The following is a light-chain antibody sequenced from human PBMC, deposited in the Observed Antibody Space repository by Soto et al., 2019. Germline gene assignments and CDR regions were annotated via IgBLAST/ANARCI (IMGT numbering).Light chain of an antibody. J-gene: IGKJ4*01. CDR1: QSVSSSY. CDR3: QQYDSSPLT. CDR2: GAS. V-gene: IGKV3-20*01. Sequence: EIVLTQSPGTLSLSPGERATLSCRASQSVSSSYLAWYQQKPGQAPRLLIYGASSRATGIQDRFSGSGSGTDFTLTISRLQPEDFALYYCQQYDSSPLTFGGGTKVEIK.